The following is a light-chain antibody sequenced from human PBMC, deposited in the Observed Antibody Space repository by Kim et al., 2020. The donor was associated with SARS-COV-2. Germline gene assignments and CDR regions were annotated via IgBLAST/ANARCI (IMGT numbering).Light chain of an antibody. CDR3: NNNVHLCT. J-gene: IGKJ3*01. V-gene: IGKV1-33*01. Sequence: DIQMTQSPSSLSASIGDRVTITCQASQDISNYLNWYQQKPGKAPKLLIYDASNLETGVPSRFSGSGSGTDFTFTISSLQPEDIATYYCNNNVHLCTFVAGTKMGSK. CDR2: DAS. CDR1: QDISNY.